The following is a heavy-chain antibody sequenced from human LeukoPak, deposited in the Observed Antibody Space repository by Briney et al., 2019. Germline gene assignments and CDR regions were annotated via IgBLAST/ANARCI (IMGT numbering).Heavy chain of an antibody. J-gene: IGHJ2*01. CDR1: GGSISSDY. CDR3: ARALITTHWYFDL. CDR2: IYYSGST. Sequence: PSETLSLTCTVAGGSISSDYWSWIRQPPGKGLEWVGYIYYSGSTNYNPSLKTRVTISVDTSKNQFSLKLSSVTAADTAVYYCARALITTHWYFDLWGRGTLVTVSS. V-gene: IGHV4-59*01. D-gene: IGHD3-3*01.